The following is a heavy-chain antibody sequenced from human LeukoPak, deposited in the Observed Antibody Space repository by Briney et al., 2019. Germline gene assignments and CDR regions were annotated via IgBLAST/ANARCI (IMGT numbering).Heavy chain of an antibody. Sequence: SETLSLTCTVSGGSISSSSYYWGWIRQPPGKGLEWIGSIYHTGSTNYNPSLKSRVTISVDKSKNQFSLKLSSVTAADTAMYYCARESSEDPFFDYWGQGTLVTVSS. CDR1: GGSISSSSYY. CDR2: IYHTGST. V-gene: IGHV4-39*07. CDR3: ARESSEDPFFDY. D-gene: IGHD3-3*01. J-gene: IGHJ4*02.